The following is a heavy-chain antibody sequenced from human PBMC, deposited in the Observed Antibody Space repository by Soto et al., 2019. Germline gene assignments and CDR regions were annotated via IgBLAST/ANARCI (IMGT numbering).Heavy chain of an antibody. V-gene: IGHV4-34*01. CDR2: INHSGST. D-gene: IGHD1-26*01. CDR3: ARIRATYYYYYGMDV. Sequence: SETLSLTCAVYGGSFSGYYWSWVRQPPGKGLEWIGEINHSGSTNYNPSLKSRVTISVDTSKNQFSLKLSSVTAADTAVYYCARIRATYYYYYGMDVWGQGTTVTVSS. J-gene: IGHJ6*02. CDR1: GGSFSGYY.